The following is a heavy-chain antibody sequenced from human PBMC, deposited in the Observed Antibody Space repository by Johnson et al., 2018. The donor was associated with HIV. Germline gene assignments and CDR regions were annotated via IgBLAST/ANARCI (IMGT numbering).Heavy chain of an antibody. Sequence: QVQLVESGGGVVQPGRSLRLSCAASGFTFSSYAMHWVRQAPGKGLEWVAVISYDGSNKYYADSVKGRFTISRDNSKNTLYLQMNSLRAEDTAVYYCATREKPHVGCDIWGQGTMVSVSS. CDR2: ISYDGSNK. CDR3: ATREKPHVGCDI. J-gene: IGHJ3*02. D-gene: IGHD2-15*01. CDR1: GFTFSSYA. V-gene: IGHV3-30-3*01.